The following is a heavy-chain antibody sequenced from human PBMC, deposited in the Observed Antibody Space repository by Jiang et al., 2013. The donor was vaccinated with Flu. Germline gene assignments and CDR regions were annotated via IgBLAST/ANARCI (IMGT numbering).Heavy chain of an antibody. Sequence: EWVAFIRYDGSNKYYADSVKGRFTISRDNSKNTLYLQMNSLRAEDTAVYYCAKDIVVVVAAKGNWFDPWGQGTLVTVSS. CDR3: AKDIVVVVAAKGNWFDP. J-gene: IGHJ5*02. D-gene: IGHD2-15*01. V-gene: IGHV3-30*02. CDR2: IRYDGSNK.